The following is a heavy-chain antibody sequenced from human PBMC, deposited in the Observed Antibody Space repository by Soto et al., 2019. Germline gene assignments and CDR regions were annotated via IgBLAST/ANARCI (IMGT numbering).Heavy chain of an antibody. Sequence: GASVKVSFKASGYTFIEYYIHWLRQAPGQGLEWMGCINPHSGDTNSPPKFQARVTMTRDTSNSTAYMELKRLYSNDTAVYHCARSGYPGSYHPPAFWGQGTLVTVSS. CDR3: ARSGYPGSYHPPAF. CDR2: INPHSGDT. V-gene: IGHV1-2*02. J-gene: IGHJ4*02. CDR1: GYTFIEYY. D-gene: IGHD1-26*01.